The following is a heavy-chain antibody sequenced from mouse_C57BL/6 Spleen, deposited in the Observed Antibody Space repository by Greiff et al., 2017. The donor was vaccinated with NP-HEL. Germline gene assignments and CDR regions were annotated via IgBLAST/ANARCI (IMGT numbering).Heavy chain of an antibody. D-gene: IGHD1-1*01. Sequence: ESGPGLVKPSQSLSLTCSVTGYSITSGYYWNWIRQLPGNKLEWMGYISYDGSNNYNPSLKNRISITRDTSKNQFFLKLNSVTTEDTATYYCARNIITTVVSGDFWGQGTTLTVSS. J-gene: IGHJ2*01. V-gene: IGHV3-6*01. CDR1: GYSITSGYY. CDR3: ARNIITTVVSGDF. CDR2: ISYDGSN.